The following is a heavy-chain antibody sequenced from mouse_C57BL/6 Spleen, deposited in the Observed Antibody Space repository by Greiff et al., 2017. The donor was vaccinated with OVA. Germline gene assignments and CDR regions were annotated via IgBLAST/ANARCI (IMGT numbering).Heavy chain of an antibody. D-gene: IGHD1-1*01. CDR1: GFTFSSYA. CDR3: TRVATVVSTPRYFDV. V-gene: IGHV5-9-1*02. CDR2: ISSGGDYI. Sequence: EVNVVESGEGLVKPGGSLKLSCAASGFTFSSYAMSWVRQTPEKRLEWVAYISSGGDYIYYADTVKGRFTISRDNARNTLYLQMSSLKSEDTAMYYCTRVATVVSTPRYFDVWGTGTTVTVSS. J-gene: IGHJ1*03.